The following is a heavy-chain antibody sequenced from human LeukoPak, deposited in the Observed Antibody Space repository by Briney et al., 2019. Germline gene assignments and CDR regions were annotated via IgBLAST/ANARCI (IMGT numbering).Heavy chain of an antibody. D-gene: IGHD6-13*01. CDR3: ARDPPQPGITAAGYFDL. V-gene: IGHV4-59*01. CDR1: GDSISSYS. Sequence: SETLSLTCTVSGDSISSYSWSWIRQPPGKGLEWIGYVYYSGSTNYNPSLKSRVTISADTSKNQFSPKVRSVTAADTAVYYCARDPPQPGITAAGYFDLWGRGTLVTVSS. J-gene: IGHJ2*01. CDR2: VYYSGST.